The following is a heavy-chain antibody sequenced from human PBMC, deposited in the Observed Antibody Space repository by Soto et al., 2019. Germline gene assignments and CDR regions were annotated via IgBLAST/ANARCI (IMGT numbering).Heavy chain of an antibody. CDR2: IDWNDDK. D-gene: IGHD2-21*01. CDR3: ARVWWFGEKEYFQN. Sequence: TLVNPTQILTLTCTISGSSLSTDGMCVSWIRKPPGKALEWLARIDWNDDKYYSTSLKTRLTIYKDTSKNQAVLTMTKLDPADTVTYYCARVWWFGEKEYFQNWGQGTLVTVSS. J-gene: IGHJ1*01. CDR1: GSSLSTDGMC. V-gene: IGHV2-70*11.